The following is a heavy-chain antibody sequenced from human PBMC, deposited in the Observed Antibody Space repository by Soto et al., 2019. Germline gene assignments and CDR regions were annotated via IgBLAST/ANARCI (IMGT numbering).Heavy chain of an antibody. D-gene: IGHD6-13*01. CDR3: AKEAGYDLDY. CDR1: GFTFSTYA. CDR2: ISYDGSNK. J-gene: IGHJ4*02. Sequence: GGSLRLSCAASGFTFSTYAMTWVRQAPGKGLEWVAVISYDGSNKYYADSVKGRFTISRDNSKNTLYLQMNSLRAEDTAVYYCAKEAGYDLDYWGQGTLVTVSS. V-gene: IGHV3-30*18.